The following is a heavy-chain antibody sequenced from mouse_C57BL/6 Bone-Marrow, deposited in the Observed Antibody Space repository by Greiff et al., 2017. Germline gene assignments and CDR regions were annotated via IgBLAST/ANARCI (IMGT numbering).Heavy chain of an antibody. Sequence: EVKLQESGPGLVKPSQSLSLTCSVTGYSITSGYYLNWIRQFPGNKLEWMGYISYDGSNNYNPSLKNRISITRDPSKNQFFLKLNSVTTEDTATYYCARVTFYYGSSLDYWGQGTTLTVSS. CDR3: ARVTFYYGSSLDY. CDR2: ISYDGSN. J-gene: IGHJ2*01. D-gene: IGHD1-1*01. V-gene: IGHV3-6*01. CDR1: GYSITSGYY.